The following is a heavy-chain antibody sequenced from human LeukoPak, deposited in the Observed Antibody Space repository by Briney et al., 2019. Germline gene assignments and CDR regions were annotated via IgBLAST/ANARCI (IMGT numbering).Heavy chain of an antibody. V-gene: IGHV1-69*04. CDR3: ARDDRVDTAMAYFDY. CDR2: IIPILGIA. Sequence: SVKVSCKASGGTFSCYAISWVRQAPGQGLEWMGRIIPILGIANYAQKFQGRVTITADKSTSTAYMELSSLRSEDTAVYYCARDDRVDTAMAYFDYWGQGTLVTVSS. D-gene: IGHD5-18*01. CDR1: GGTFSCYA. J-gene: IGHJ4*02.